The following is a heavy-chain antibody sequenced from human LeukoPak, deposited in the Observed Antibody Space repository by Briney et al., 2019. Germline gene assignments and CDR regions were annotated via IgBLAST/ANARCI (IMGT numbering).Heavy chain of an antibody. J-gene: IGHJ3*02. CDR3: ARVGGVPLGALDI. V-gene: IGHV4-59*02. CDR1: GGSVTSYY. Sequence: PSETLSLTCTVSGGSVTSYYWSWIRQPPGRGLECIGYIYYSGSTSYNPSLKGRVTLSVDTSKNQFSLKLNSVTAADTAVYYCARVGGVPLGALDIWAQGTMVTVSS. D-gene: IGHD3-16*01. CDR2: IYYSGST.